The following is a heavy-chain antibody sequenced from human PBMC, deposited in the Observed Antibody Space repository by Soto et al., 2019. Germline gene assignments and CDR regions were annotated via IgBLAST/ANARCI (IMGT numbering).Heavy chain of an antibody. V-gene: IGHV3-48*03. CDR2: ISCSGSTI. Sequence: AGSLSLSCAASGFTFSSNEMNWVGQAPRKRVQWVPYISCSGSTIYYTDSVKGRFTISRDNAKNSLYLQMNSLRAEDTAVYYCARVDGRYYYYYYGMDVWG. CDR3: ARVDGRYYYYYYGMDV. CDR1: GFTFSSNE. J-gene: IGHJ6*02. D-gene: IGHD2-15*01.